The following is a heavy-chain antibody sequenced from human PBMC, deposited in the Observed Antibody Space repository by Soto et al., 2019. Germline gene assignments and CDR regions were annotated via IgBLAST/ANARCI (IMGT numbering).Heavy chain of an antibody. CDR3: AREPGHGPIGAFDS. V-gene: IGHV3-21*01. J-gene: IGHJ3*01. CDR1: GFTFSSYS. D-gene: IGHD3-10*01. CDR2: ISSSSSYI. Sequence: GGSLRLSCAASGFTFSSYSMNWVRQAPGKGLEWVSSISSSSSYIYYADSVKGRFTISRDNAKNSLYLQMNSLRAEDTAVYYCAREPGHGPIGAFDSLGQGTMVTVSS.